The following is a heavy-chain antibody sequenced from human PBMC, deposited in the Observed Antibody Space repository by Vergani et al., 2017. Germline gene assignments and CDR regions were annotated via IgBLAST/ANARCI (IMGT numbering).Heavy chain of an antibody. CDR3: AGDIAGSGWFDP. V-gene: IGHV3-21*01. D-gene: IGHD2-15*01. CDR1: GFTFSSSS. Sequence: EVQLVESGGGLVKPGGSLRLSCAASGFTFSSSSMNWVRQAPGKGLEWVSSISSSSSYIYYADSVTGRFTISRDNAKNSLYLQMNSLRAEDAAVYYCAGDIAGSGWFDPWGQGTLVTVSS. J-gene: IGHJ5*02. CDR2: ISSSSSYI.